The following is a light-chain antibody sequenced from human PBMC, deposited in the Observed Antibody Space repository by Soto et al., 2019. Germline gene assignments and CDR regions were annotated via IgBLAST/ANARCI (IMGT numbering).Light chain of an antibody. CDR2: DVS. Sequence: QSALTQPASVSGSPGQSIAISCTGTSSDVGGYDYLSWYQQHPGKAPKLLIYDVSNRPSGVSNRFSGSKSGNTASLTISGLQAEDEADYYCSSYIGSSTRVFGIGTKVTVL. CDR3: SSYIGSSTRV. J-gene: IGLJ1*01. CDR1: SSDVGGYDY. V-gene: IGLV2-14*01.